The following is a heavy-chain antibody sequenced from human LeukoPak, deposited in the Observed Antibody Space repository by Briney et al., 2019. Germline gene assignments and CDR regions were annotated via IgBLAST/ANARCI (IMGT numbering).Heavy chain of an antibody. V-gene: IGHV4-39*07. Sequence: PSETLSLTCTVSGGSISSSSYYWGWIRQPPGKGLEWIGSIYYSGSTYYNPSLKSRVTISVDTSKNQFSLKLSSVTAADTAVYYCARVPLRKETVIVGATPNWFDPWGQGTLVTVSS. CDR2: IYYSGST. J-gene: IGHJ5*02. D-gene: IGHD1-26*01. CDR3: ARVPLRKETVIVGATPNWFDP. CDR1: GGSISSSSYY.